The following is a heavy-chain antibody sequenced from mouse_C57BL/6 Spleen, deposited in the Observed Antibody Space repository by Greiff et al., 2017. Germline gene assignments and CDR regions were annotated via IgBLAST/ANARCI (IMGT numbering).Heavy chain of an antibody. CDR2: IDPEGGET. CDR1: GFNITDYY. J-gene: IGHJ2*01. Sequence: VQLQQSGAELVKPGASVKLSCTASGFNITDYYMHWVKQRTEQGLEWIGRIDPEGGETKYAPKFQGKATITADTSSNTAYLQLSSLTSEGTAVYYCARSGCYGSNYYFDYWGQGTTLTVSS. D-gene: IGHD1-1*01. V-gene: IGHV14-2*01. CDR3: ARSGCYGSNYYFDY.